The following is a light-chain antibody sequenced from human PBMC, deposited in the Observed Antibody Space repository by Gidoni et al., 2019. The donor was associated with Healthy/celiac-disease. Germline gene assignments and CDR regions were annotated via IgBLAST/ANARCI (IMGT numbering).Light chain of an antibody. J-gene: IGLJ2*01. CDR2: QAS. V-gene: IGLV3-1*01. CDR3: QAWDSGVV. CDR1: QLGDKY. Sequence: SYELTQPPAVSVSPGQTASITCSGDQLGDKYACWYQQKPGQSPVLVIYQASKRPSGIPERFSGSNSGNTATLTISGTQAMDEADYDGQAWDSGVVFGGGTKLTVL.